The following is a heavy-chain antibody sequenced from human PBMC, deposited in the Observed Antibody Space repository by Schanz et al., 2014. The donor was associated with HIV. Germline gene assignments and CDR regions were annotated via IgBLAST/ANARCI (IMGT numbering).Heavy chain of an antibody. V-gene: IGHV1-18*04. CDR3: ARGQDWPGPRLDH. D-gene: IGHD3-9*01. Sequence: QVQLVQSGAAVKKPEASVKVSCKASGYTFNDYFIHWIRQAPGQGLEWMGWISAYNGKTNYARKVQGRVTLTTDTSTNTAYLELRSLRSDDTAVYYCARGQDWPGPRLDHWGHGTLVLVSS. CDR2: ISAYNGKT. CDR1: GYTFNDYF. J-gene: IGHJ5*02.